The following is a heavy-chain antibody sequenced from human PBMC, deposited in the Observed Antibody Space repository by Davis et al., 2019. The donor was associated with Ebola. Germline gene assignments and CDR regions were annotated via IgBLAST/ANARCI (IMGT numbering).Heavy chain of an antibody. D-gene: IGHD5-24*01. CDR3: ARGTDGYNPGGYFDS. CDR2: IFPGDSDT. V-gene: IGHV5-51*01. Sequence: GESLKISCKGSGYSFTSHWIVWVRQMPGKGLECRGIIFPGDSDTRYSPSFQGQVTISADKSISTAYLQWSSLKASDTAMYYCARGTDGYNPGGYFDSWGQGTLVTVSS. J-gene: IGHJ4*02. CDR1: GYSFTSHW.